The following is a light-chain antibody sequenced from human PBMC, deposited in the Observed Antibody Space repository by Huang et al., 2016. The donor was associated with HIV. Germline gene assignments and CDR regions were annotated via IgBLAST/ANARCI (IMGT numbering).Light chain of an antibody. CDR3: QQTSSVPLT. V-gene: IGKV1-39*01. CDR1: QTISTF. Sequence: ASQTISTFLNWYQQKPGKAPKLLIYAASNLQSGVSSRFSGTGSGTLFTLTVTGLLPDDFATYFCQQTSSVPLTFGGGTKVEMK. CDR2: AAS. J-gene: IGKJ4*01.